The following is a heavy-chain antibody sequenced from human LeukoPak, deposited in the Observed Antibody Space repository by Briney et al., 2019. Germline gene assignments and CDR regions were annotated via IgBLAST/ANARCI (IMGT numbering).Heavy chain of an antibody. CDR1: GGSISSSSYY. CDR3: ARQLRGELERPDY. CDR2: IHYSGST. J-gene: IGHJ4*02. V-gene: IGHV4-39*01. Sequence: SETLSLTCTVSGGSISSSSYYWGWIRQPPGKGLEWSGSIHYSGSTYYTPSLNSRGTISVDTTNNPFSLKLSSVTAADTVVYHCARQLRGELERPDYWGQGTLVTVS. D-gene: IGHD1-1*01.